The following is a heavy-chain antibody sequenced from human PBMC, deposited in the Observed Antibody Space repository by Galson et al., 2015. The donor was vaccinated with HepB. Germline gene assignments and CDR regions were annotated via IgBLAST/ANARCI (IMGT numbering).Heavy chain of an antibody. V-gene: IGHV3-33*01. CDR3: ARGRGADYGGNTGHFDY. CDR1: GFILSSYG. CDR2: IWYDGSKK. J-gene: IGHJ4*02. D-gene: IGHD4-23*01. Sequence: SLRLSCAAPGFILSSYGMHWVRQAPGKGLEWVAVIWYDGSKKYYADSVKGRFTISRDNSKSTLYLQMDSLRVEDTAMFYCARGRGADYGGNTGHFDYWGQGTLVTVSS.